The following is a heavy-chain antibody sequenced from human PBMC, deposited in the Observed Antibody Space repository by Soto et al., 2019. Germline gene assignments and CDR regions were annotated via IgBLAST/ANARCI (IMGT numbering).Heavy chain of an antibody. CDR1: GGSISSYY. V-gene: IGHV4-59*01. J-gene: IGHJ6*02. CDR3: ARAGYYDSSGYYYVSYYYYYGMDV. Sequence: SETLSLTCTVSGGSISSYYWSWIRQPPGKGLEWIGYIYYSGSTNYNPSLKSRVTISVDTSKNQFSLKLSSVTAADTAVYYCARAGYYDSSGYYYVSYYYYYGMDVWGQGTTASVSS. CDR2: IYYSGST. D-gene: IGHD3-22*01.